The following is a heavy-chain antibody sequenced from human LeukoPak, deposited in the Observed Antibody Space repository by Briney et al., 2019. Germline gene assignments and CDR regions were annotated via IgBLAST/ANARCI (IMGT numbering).Heavy chain of an antibody. V-gene: IGHV3-33*01. J-gene: IGHJ4*02. D-gene: IGHD3-22*01. CDR1: GFTFSSYG. Sequence: GRSLRLSCAASGFTFSSYGMHWVRQAPGKGLEWVAVIWYDGSNKYYADSVKGRFTISRDNSKNTLYLQMNSLRAEDTAVYYCARDGGYYDSSGYTLAYYFDYWGQGTLVTVSS. CDR2: IWYDGSNK. CDR3: ARDGGYYDSSGYTLAYYFDY.